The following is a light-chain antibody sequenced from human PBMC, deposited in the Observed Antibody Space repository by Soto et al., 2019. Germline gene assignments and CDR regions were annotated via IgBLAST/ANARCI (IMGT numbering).Light chain of an antibody. CDR1: SSDVGGYNY. Sequence: QSALTQPASVSGSPGQSITISCTGTSSDVGGYNYVSWYQQHPGKAPNLMIYDVIIRPSGVSIRFSGSKSGNTASLTFSGLQAEDEADYYCSSYTSSSTPVVFGGGTKVTVL. J-gene: IGLJ2*01. CDR2: DVI. V-gene: IGLV2-14*01. CDR3: SSYTSSSTPVV.